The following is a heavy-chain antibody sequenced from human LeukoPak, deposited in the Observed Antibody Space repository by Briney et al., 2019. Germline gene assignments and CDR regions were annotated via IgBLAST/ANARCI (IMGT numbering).Heavy chain of an antibody. Sequence: SETLSLTCTVFGGSFSSFHWSWIRQPPGEGLEWIWRIYTSGGTDYNPSLKSRVTISVDKSKNQFSLKLSSVTAADTAVYYCARDLFAAAMDSSAFDIWVQGTKVTFCS. J-gene: IGHJ3*02. D-gene: IGHD5-18*01. CDR3: ARDLFAAAMDSSAFDI. V-gene: IGHV4-4*07. CDR1: GGSFSSFH. CDR2: IYTSGGT.